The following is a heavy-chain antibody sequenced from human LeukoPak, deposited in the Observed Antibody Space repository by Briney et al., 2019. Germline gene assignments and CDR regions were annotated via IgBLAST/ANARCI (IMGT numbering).Heavy chain of an antibody. D-gene: IGHD5-18*01. J-gene: IGHJ4*02. V-gene: IGHV4-39*07. CDR1: GGSISGSSYY. CDR2: IYYSGST. Sequence: SETLSLTCTVSGGSISGSSYYWGWIRQPPGKGLEWIGSIYYSGSTYYNPSLKSRVTISVDTSKNQFSLKLSSVTAADTAVYYCAHNLGYSYGIGYWGQGTLVTVSS. CDR3: AHNLGYSYGIGY.